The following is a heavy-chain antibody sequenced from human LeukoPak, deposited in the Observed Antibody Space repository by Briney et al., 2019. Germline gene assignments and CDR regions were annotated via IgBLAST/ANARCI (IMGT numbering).Heavy chain of an antibody. CDR2: FDSENNKM. V-gene: IGHV1-24*01. D-gene: IGHD6-19*01. Sequence: ASVKVSCKISEYSLSDLSIHWVREAPGEGLEWIGGFDSENNKMVYSQRFQGRVTMTEDTSADTAYMGLTSLRSEDTAVYFCATDRVYRSSGRSWGLFDYWGQGTLVIVSS. J-gene: IGHJ4*02. CDR1: EYSLSDLS. CDR3: ATDRVYRSSGRSWGLFDY.